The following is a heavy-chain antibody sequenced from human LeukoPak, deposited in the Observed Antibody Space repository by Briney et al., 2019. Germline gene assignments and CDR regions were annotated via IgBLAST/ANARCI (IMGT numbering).Heavy chain of an antibody. CDR2: VYYSGST. J-gene: IGHJ4*02. CDR1: GFTIISYD. Sequence: PSGTLTLSCAASGFTIISYDMNWVRQAPGKGLEWIGYVYYSGSTNYNPSLKTRVTISVDTSQNQFSLKLSSVTAADTAVYYCARGGGYDLSDYWGQGTVVTVSS. V-gene: IGHV4-59*01. CDR3: ARGGGYDLSDY. D-gene: IGHD5-12*01.